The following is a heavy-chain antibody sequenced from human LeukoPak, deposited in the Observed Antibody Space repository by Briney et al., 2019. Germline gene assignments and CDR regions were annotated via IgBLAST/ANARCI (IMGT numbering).Heavy chain of an antibody. CDR1: GFTFSSYA. J-gene: IGHJ4*02. D-gene: IGHD3-9*01. V-gene: IGHV3-23*01. CDR3: AKGRGHVLRYFDWLLDY. CDR2: ISGSGGST. Sequence: PGGSLRLSCAASGFTFSSYAMSWVRQAPGKGLEWVSAISGSGGSTYYAESVKGRFTISRDNSKNTLYLQMNSLRAEDTAVYYCAKGRGHVLRYFDWLLDYWGQGTLVTVSS.